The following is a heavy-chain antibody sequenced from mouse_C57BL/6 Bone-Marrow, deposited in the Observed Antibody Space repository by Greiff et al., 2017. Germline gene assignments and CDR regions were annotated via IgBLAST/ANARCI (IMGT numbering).Heavy chain of an antibody. V-gene: IGHV1-82*01. CDR2: IYPGDGDT. CDR3: ARDYGSSYGYFDV. J-gene: IGHJ1*03. CDR1: GYAFSSSW. Sequence: VQLQQSGPELVKPGASVKIPCKASGYAFSSSWMNWVKQRPGKGLEWIGRIYPGDGDTNYNGKFKGKATLTADKSSSTAYMQLSSLTSEDSAVYFCARDYGSSYGYFDVWGTGTTVTVSS. D-gene: IGHD1-1*01.